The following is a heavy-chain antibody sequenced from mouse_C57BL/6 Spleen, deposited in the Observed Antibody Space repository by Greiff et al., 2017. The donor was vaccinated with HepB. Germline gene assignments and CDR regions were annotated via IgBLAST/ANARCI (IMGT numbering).Heavy chain of an antibody. Sequence: VQLQQSGPELVKPGASVKISCKASGYAFSSSWMNWVKQRPGKGLEWIGRIYPGDGDTNYNGKFKGKATLTADKSSSTAYMQLSSLTSEDPAVYFCAREGDSSGYYFDYWGQGTTLTVSS. CDR1: GYAFSSSW. D-gene: IGHD3-2*02. CDR2: IYPGDGDT. J-gene: IGHJ2*01. CDR3: AREGDSSGYYFDY. V-gene: IGHV1-82*01.